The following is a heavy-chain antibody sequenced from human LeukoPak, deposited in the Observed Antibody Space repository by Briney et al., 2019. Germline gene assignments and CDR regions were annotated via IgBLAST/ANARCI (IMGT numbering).Heavy chain of an antibody. CDR1: GFTFSSYA. V-gene: IGHV3-23*01. CDR2: ISGSGGST. D-gene: IGHD6-13*01. J-gene: IGHJ5*02. CDR3: AKDVYSSSWPSYNWFDP. Sequence: PGVSLRLSCAASGFTFSSYAMSWVRQAPGKGLEWVSAISGSGGSTYYADSVKGRFTISRDNSKNTLYLQMNSLRAEDTAVYYCAKDVYSSSWPSYNWFDPWGQGTLVTVSS.